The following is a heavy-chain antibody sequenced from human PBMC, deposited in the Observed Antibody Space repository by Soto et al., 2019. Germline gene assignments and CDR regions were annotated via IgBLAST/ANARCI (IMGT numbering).Heavy chain of an antibody. CDR2: IRSKAYGGTT. Sequence: GESLKISCTASGFTFGDYAMSWFRQAPGKGLEWVGFIRSKAYGGTTEYAASVKGRFTISRDDSKSIAYLQMNSLKTEDTAVYYCTRDCSGGSCYFGERLFDYWGQGTLVTVSS. J-gene: IGHJ4*02. D-gene: IGHD2-15*01. V-gene: IGHV3-49*03. CDR3: TRDCSGGSCYFGERLFDY. CDR1: GFTFGDYA.